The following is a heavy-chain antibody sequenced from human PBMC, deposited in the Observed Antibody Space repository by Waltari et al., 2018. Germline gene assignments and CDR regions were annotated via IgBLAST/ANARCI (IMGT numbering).Heavy chain of an antibody. J-gene: IGHJ4*02. CDR3: AHKWGWHYGSGSKYYFDY. Sequence: QITLKESGPTLVKPTQTLTLTCTFSGFSLSTSGVGVGWIRQPPGKALEWLALIYWNDDKRYSPSLKSRLTITKDTSKNQVVLTMTNMDPVDTATYYCAHKWGWHYGSGSKYYFDYWGQGTLVTVSS. CDR2: IYWNDDK. CDR1: GFSLSTSGVG. V-gene: IGHV2-5*01. D-gene: IGHD3-10*01.